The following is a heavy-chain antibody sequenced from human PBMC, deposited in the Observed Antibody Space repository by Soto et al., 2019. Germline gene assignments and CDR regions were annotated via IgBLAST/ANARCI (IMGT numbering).Heavy chain of an antibody. CDR1: GGSFTRNT. D-gene: IGHD1-1*01. J-gene: IGHJ4*02. Sequence: QVQLVQSGAEVKKPGSSVKVSCKASGGSFTRNTICWVRQAPGQGLEWMGRIIPILDVANYAQKFQGRVTITADKSTSTAYMELNSLNSDDTAVYYCGRYCSGTTRTFDSWGQGTLVIVSS. CDR3: GRYCSGTTRTFDS. CDR2: IIPILDVA. V-gene: IGHV1-69*02.